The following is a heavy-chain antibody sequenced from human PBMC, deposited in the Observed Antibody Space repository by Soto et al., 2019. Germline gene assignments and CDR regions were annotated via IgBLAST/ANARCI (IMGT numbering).Heavy chain of an antibody. D-gene: IGHD3-3*01. J-gene: IGHJ4*02. CDR3: ARYKHDFWSGYSGSEYDY. V-gene: IGHV3-21*01. CDR2: ISSSSSYI. Sequence: EVQLVESGGGLVKPGGSLRLSCAASGFTFSSYSMNWVRQAPGKVLEWVSSISSSSSYIYYADSVKGRFTISRDNAKNSLYLQMNSLRAEDTAVYYCARYKHDFWSGYSGSEYDYWGQGTLVTVSS. CDR1: GFTFSSYS.